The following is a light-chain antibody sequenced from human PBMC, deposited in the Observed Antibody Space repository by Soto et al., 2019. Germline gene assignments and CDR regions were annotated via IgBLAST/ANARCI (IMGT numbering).Light chain of an antibody. CDR1: QSISSD. Sequence: DIQMTQSPSSLSASIGDRVTITCRASQSISSDLCWYQQKPGNAPKLLIHASILQSGVPSRFRGSGSGTDFTLTITSLQPEDFATYYCQQGHGTFGLGTKVEVK. CDR2: AS. CDR3: QQGHGT. J-gene: IGKJ1*01. V-gene: IGKV1-39*01.